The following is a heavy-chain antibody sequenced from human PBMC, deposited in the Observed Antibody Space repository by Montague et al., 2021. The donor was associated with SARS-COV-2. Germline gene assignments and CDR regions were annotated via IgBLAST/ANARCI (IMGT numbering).Heavy chain of an antibody. J-gene: IGHJ4*02. CDR1: GGSISSYY. CDR2: IYYSGST. Sequence: SETRSLTCTVSGGSISSYYWSWIRQPPGKGLEWIGYIYYSGSTNYNPSLKSRVTISVDTPKNQFSLKLSSVTAADTAVYYCARAPVAHITIFGVVTSFDYWGQGTLVTVSS. V-gene: IGHV4-59*01. D-gene: IGHD3-3*01. CDR3: ARAPVAHITIFGVVTSFDY.